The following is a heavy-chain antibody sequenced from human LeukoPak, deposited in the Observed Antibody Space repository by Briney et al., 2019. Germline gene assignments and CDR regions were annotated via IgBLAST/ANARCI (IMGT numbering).Heavy chain of an antibody. J-gene: IGHJ4*02. CDR1: GFTFSTYW. CDR3: ASPLHCSGGSCYSAGFNY. D-gene: IGHD2-15*01. V-gene: IGHV3-7*01. Sequence: GGSLRLSCAASGFTFSTYWMSWVRQAPGKGLEWVANIKPDGSEKYYVDSVKGRFTISRDNAKNSLYLQMNSLRAEDTAMYYCASPLHCSGGSCYSAGFNYWGQGTLVTVSS. CDR2: IKPDGSEK.